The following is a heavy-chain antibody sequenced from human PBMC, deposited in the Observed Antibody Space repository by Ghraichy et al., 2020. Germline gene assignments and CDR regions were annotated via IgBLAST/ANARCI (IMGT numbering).Heavy chain of an antibody. D-gene: IGHD4-17*01. CDR2: IQFDGSNK. CDR1: GFTFHNFG. V-gene: IGHV3-30*02. Sequence: GGSLRLSCVASGFTFHNFGMHWVRQAPGKGLEWVAFIQFDGSNKYYADSVKGRFSISRDNSKRTLYLQTNSLRPEDTAIYYCARDPTVTTPLDSWGQGALVTVSS. CDR3: ARDPTVTTPLDS. J-gene: IGHJ4*02.